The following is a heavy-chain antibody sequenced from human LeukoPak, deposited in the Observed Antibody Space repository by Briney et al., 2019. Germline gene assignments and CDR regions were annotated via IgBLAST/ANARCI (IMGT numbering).Heavy chain of an antibody. V-gene: IGHV3-30*18. D-gene: IGHD3-22*01. CDR2: ISYDGSNK. CDR1: GFTFSSCG. J-gene: IGHJ4*02. Sequence: GGSLRLSCAASGFTFSSCGMHWVRQAPGKGLEWVAVISYDGSNKYYADSVKGRFTISRDNSKNTLYLQMNSLGAEDTAVYYCAKEDYDSSGYYYYRFDYWGQGTLVTVSS. CDR3: AKEDYDSSGYYYYRFDY.